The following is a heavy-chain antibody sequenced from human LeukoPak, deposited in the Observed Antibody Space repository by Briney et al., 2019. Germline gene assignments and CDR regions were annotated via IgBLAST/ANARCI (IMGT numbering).Heavy chain of an antibody. J-gene: IGHJ4*02. CDR2: ISAYNGST. CDR1: GYTFTSYG. CDR3: ARDRIVRGYSGYDYPYYFDY. V-gene: IGHV1-18*01. D-gene: IGHD5-12*01. Sequence: ASVKVSCKASGYTFTSYGISWVRQAPGQGLEWMGWISAYNGSTNYAQKLQGRVTMTTDTSTSTAYMELRSLRSDDTAVYYCARDRIVRGYSGYDYPYYFDYWGQGTLVTVSS.